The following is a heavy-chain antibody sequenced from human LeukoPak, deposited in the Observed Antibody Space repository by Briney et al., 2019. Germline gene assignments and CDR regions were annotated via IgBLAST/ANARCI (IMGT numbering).Heavy chain of an antibody. J-gene: IGHJ5*02. V-gene: IGHV4-34*01. CDR3: ARGWTGTPYNWFDP. CDR1: GGSFSGYY. Sequence: SETLSLTCAVYGGSFSGYYWSWIRQPPGKGLEWIGEINHSGGTNYNPSLKSRVTISVDTPKNQFSLKLSSVTAADTAVYYCARGWTGTPYNWFDPWGQGTLVTVSS. D-gene: IGHD3/OR15-3a*01. CDR2: INHSGGT.